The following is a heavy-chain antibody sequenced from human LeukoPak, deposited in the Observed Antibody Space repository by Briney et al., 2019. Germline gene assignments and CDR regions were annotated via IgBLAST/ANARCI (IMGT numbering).Heavy chain of an antibody. CDR2: ISWNSGSI. J-gene: IGHJ3*02. CDR3: AGGTGYCSSTSCSDAFDI. CDR1: GFTFDDYA. V-gene: IGHV3-9*01. Sequence: GGSLRLSCAASGFTFDDYAMHWVRQAPGKGLEWVSGISWNSGSIGYADSVKGRLTISRDNAKNSLYLQMNSLRAEDTAVYYCAGGTGYCSSTSCSDAFDIWGQGTMVTVSS. D-gene: IGHD2-2*01.